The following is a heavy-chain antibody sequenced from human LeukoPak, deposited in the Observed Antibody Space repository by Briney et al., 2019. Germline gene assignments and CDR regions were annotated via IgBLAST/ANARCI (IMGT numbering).Heavy chain of an antibody. CDR3: ATTPALAVAGTLDPKE. V-gene: IGHV4-39*01. Sequence: SETLSLTCTVSGGSISRSSYYWGWIRQSPGKGLEWIGSIFYSGSTYYNPSLKSRVTISIDTSENQFSLKLSSVTAADTAVYYCATTPALAVAGTLDPKEWGQGTLVTVSS. D-gene: IGHD6-19*01. CDR1: GGSISRSSYY. CDR2: IFYSGST. J-gene: IGHJ4*02.